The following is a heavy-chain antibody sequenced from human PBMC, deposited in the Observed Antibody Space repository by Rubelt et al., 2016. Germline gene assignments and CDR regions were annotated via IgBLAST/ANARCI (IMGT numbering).Heavy chain of an antibody. Sequence: QVQLVQSGAEVKKPGASVKVSCKASGYTFTGYYMHWVRQAPGQGLEWMGWINPNSGGTNYAQKVQGRVTMTRDTSIGTAYMGLGRLSSDDTAVYYCARFAIGGHSSGYLFDYWGQGTLVTVSS. D-gene: IGHD3-22*01. CDR3: ARFAIGGHSSGYLFDY. CDR2: INPNSGGT. J-gene: IGHJ4*02. V-gene: IGHV1-2*02. CDR1: GYTFTGYY.